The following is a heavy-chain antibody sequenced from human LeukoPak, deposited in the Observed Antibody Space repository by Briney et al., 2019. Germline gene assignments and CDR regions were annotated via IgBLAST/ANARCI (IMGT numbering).Heavy chain of an antibody. D-gene: IGHD4-23*01. V-gene: IGHV1-8*01. CDR1: GYTFTNLD. Sequence: ASVKVSCKTSGYTFTNLDINWLRQAPGQGLEWMGWMSPNSGDTGYAQKFQGRVTITADESTSTAYMELSSLRSEDTAVYYCARDNYGGNSPKGLYYYYGMDVWGQGTTVTVSS. CDR3: ARDNYGGNSPKGLYYYYGMDV. J-gene: IGHJ6*02. CDR2: MSPNSGDT.